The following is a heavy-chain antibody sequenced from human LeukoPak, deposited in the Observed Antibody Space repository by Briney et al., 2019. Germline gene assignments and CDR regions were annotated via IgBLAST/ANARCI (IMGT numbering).Heavy chain of an antibody. V-gene: IGHV5-51*01. Sequence: GGALEISWEGSGYRFTNSWIAWVRQVPGKGLEWMGIIFPGDSETRYSPSFQGQVTISADKSISTAYLQWSSLRASDTAMYYCARHPGDHWGQGTLVTVSS. CDR2: IFPGDSET. CDR3: ARHPGDH. CDR1: GYRFTNSW. J-gene: IGHJ4*02.